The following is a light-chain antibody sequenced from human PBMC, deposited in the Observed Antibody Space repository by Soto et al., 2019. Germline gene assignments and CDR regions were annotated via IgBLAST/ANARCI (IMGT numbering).Light chain of an antibody. V-gene: IGLV6-57*02. Sequence: LTQPPSVSGTPGQRVTISCSGSSGSIASNYVQWYQQRPGSAPTTVIYEDNQRPSGVPDRFSGSIDSSSNSASLTISGLKTEDEADYYCQSYDSSTVVFGGGTKLTVL. J-gene: IGLJ2*01. CDR3: QSYDSSTVV. CDR2: EDN. CDR1: SGSIASNY.